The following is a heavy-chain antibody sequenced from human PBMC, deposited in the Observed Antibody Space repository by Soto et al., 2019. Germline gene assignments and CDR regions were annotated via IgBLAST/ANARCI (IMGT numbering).Heavy chain of an antibody. D-gene: IGHD1-20*01. J-gene: IGHJ6*02. Sequence: GGSLRLSCAASGFTFSANYMGWVRLAPGKGLEWVSVLSSGGRTYYPDPVEGRFTISGDNTKNTVYLQMHSRRAEDTAVYYCATNNTPEGMDVWGQGTTVTVSS. CDR2: LSSGGRT. V-gene: IGHV3-53*01. CDR3: ATNNTPEGMDV. CDR1: GFTFSANY.